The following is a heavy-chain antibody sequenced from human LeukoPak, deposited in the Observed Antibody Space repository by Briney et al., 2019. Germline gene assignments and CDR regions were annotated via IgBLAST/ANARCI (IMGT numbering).Heavy chain of an antibody. V-gene: IGHV1-46*01. J-gene: IGHJ3*02. CDR2: INPSGGST. CDR3: AREREGANLSAFDI. D-gene: IGHD3-16*01. Sequence: ASVNVSCKASGYTFTSYYMHWVRQAPGQGLEWMGLINPSGGSTIYAQKFQGRVTMTRDTSTSTVYMELSSLRSEDTAVYYCAREREGANLSAFDIWGQGTMVTVSS. CDR1: GYTFTSYY.